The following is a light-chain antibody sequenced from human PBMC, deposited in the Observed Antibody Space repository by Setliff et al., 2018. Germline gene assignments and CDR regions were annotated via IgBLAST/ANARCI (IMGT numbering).Light chain of an antibody. Sequence: QSVLTQPPSASGTPAQRVTISCSGSSSNIGSNTVNWYRQLPGTAPKLLIYSNNQRPSGVPDRFSGSKSGTSASLAISGLQSEDEADYYCVTWDANMSAYVFGTGTKVTVL. CDR2: SNN. CDR3: VTWDANMSAYV. V-gene: IGLV1-44*01. J-gene: IGLJ1*01. CDR1: SSNIGSNT.